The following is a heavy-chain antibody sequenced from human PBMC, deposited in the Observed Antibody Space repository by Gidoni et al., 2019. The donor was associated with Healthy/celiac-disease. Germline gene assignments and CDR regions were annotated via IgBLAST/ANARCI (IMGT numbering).Heavy chain of an antibody. V-gene: IGHV4-39*01. J-gene: IGHJ5*02. D-gene: IGHD2-2*01. CDR2: IYYSGST. CDR1: GGSLSSSSYY. CDR3: ARGGTDIVVVPAALNWFDP. Sequence: QLQLQESGPGLVKPSETLSLTCTVSGGSLSSSSYYWDWIRQPPGKGLEWIGSIYYSGSTYYNPSLKSRVTISVDTSKNQFSLKLSSVTAADTAVYYCARGGTDIVVVPAALNWFDPWGQGTLVTVSS.